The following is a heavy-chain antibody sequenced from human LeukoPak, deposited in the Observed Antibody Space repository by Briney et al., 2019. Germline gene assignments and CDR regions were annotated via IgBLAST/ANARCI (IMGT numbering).Heavy chain of an antibody. CDR1: GDSVSSNSAA. D-gene: IGHD3-22*01. CDR3: AGETYYYDSSGYVPGRAFDY. CDR2: TYYRSKWYN. V-gene: IGHV6-1*01. J-gene: IGHJ4*02. Sequence: QTLSLTCAISGDSVSSNSAAWNWIRQSPSRGLEWLGRTYYRSKWYNDYAVSVKSRITINPDTSKNQFSLQLNSVTPEDTAVYYCAGETYYYDSSGYVPGRAFDYWGQGTLVTVSS.